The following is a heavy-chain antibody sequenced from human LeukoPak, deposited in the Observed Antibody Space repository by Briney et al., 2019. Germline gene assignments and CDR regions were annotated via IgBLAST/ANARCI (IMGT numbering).Heavy chain of an antibody. J-gene: IGHJ4*02. V-gene: IGHV3-53*01. CDR2: IYRGGDT. D-gene: IGHD2-8*01. Sequence: GLSLRLSCAASGFTASNNYMSWVRQAPGKGLEWGSVIYRGGDTYYADSVKGRFTVSRDNSKNMLYLQMNSLRAEDTAVYYCARNLGVGFPLNYWGQGTLVTVSS. CDR3: ARNLGVGFPLNY. CDR1: GFTASNNY.